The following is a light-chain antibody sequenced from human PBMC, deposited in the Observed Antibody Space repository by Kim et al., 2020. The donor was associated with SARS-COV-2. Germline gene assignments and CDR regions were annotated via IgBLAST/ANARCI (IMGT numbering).Light chain of an antibody. CDR1: QSLLHSNGYNY. J-gene: IGKJ3*01. V-gene: IGKV2-28*01. Sequence: DIVMTQSPLSLPVTPGEPASISCRSNQSLLHSNGYNYLNWYLQKPGQSPHLLIYLGSDRASGVPDRFSGSGSGTDFTLKISRVEAEDVGVYYCMQSLQTPFTFGPGTKVDIK. CDR2: LGS. CDR3: MQSLQTPFT.